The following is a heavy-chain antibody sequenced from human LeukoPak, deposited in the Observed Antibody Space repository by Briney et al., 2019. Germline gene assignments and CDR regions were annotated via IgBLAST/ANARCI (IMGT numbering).Heavy chain of an antibody. CDR2: IDTHTGNI. D-gene: IGHD2-2*01. CDR1: GYTFTSYG. V-gene: IGHV1-18*01. J-gene: IGHJ4*02. Sequence: ASVKVSCKASGYTFTSYGITWVRQAPGQGLEWMGWIDTHTGNINYKQLLQGRVTMTFDTSTSTVYMELRSLRSDDTAMYYCARGTESTVRYWGQGTLVTVSS. CDR3: ARGTESTVRY.